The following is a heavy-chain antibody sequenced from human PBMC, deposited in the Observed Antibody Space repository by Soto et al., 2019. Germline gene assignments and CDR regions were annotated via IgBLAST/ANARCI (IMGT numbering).Heavy chain of an antibody. CDR2: IGDSEGETT. D-gene: IGHD2-15*01. CDR3: AKGYCGGGRCYDLDNWFDS. V-gene: IGHV3-23*01. J-gene: IGHJ5*01. Sequence: EVQLLESGGGLVQPGGSLRLSCAASGFTFSTYAMTWVRQAPGKGPEWVSRIGDSEGETTHYAESVKGRFTISRDNAKTTLYLEMNSLRVEDTAIYYCAKGYCGGGRCYDLDNWFDSWGQGTRVTVSS. CDR1: GFTFSTYA.